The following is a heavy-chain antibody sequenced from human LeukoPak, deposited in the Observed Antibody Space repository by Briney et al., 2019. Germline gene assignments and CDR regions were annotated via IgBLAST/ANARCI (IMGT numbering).Heavy chain of an antibody. CDR3: AKEEIQVWLE. CDR2: ISGSGGST. J-gene: IGHJ4*02. V-gene: IGHV3-23*01. Sequence: GGSLRLSCAASGFTFSSYAMSWVRQAPGKGLDWVSVISGSGGSTYYADSVKGRFTISRDNSKNMLYLQMNSLRAEDTAVYYCAKEEIQVWLEWGQGTLVTVSS. CDR1: GFTFSSYA. D-gene: IGHD5-18*01.